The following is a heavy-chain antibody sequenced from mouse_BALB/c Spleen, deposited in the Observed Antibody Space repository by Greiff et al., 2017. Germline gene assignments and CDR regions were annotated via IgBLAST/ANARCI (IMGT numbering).Heavy chain of an antibody. CDR1: GFTFSSYA. J-gene: IGHJ3*01. CDR2: ISSGGSYT. Sequence: EVKLMESGGGLVKPGGSLKLSCAASGFTFSSYAMSWVRQTPEKRLEWVATISSGGSYTYYPDSVKGRFTISRDNAKNTLYLQMSSLRSEDTAMYYCARPLDSSGSWFAYWGQGTLVTVSA. D-gene: IGHD3-2*01. V-gene: IGHV5-9-3*01. CDR3: ARPLDSSGSWFAY.